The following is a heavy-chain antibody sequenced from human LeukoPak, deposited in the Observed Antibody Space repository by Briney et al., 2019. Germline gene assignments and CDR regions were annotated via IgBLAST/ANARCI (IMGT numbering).Heavy chain of an antibody. J-gene: IGHJ1*01. Sequence: ASVKVSCKACGYTVTGYYMHWVRQAPGQGREWMGWINANSGGKNYAQKFQGRVTMTRDTSISTAYMELSRLRSDDTAVYYCARREPPSYFQHWGQGTLVTVSS. V-gene: IGHV1-2*02. CDR1: GYTVTGYY. CDR3: ARREPPSYFQH. CDR2: INANSGGK. D-gene: IGHD1-14*01.